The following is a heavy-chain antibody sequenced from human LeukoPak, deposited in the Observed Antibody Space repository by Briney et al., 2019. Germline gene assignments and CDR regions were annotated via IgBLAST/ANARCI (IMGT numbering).Heavy chain of an antibody. J-gene: IGHJ4*02. CDR1: GFTVSSNY. CDR2: IYYSGST. CDR3: AREGDTATPFDY. V-gene: IGHV4-59*02. D-gene: IGHD5-18*01. Sequence: TGGSLRLSCAASGFTVSSNYMSWVRQAPGKGLEWIGYIYYSGSTNYNPSLKSRVTISVDTSKNQFSLKLSSVTAADTAVYYCAREGDTATPFDYWGQGTLVTVSS.